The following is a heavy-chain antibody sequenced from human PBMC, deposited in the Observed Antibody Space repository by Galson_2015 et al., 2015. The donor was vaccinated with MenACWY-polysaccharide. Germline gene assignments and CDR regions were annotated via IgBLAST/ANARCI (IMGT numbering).Heavy chain of an antibody. CDR3: AGVPPAENYYKYGMDV. Sequence: SETLSLTCTVSGGSITSYYWLWIRQPPGKGLEWIGYIFHTGTIRYSPSLNSRITISLDRSNNQFSLKLSSVTAADTAVYYCAGVPPAENYYKYGMDVWGQGTTVTVSS. CDR1: GGSITSYY. D-gene: IGHD2-2*01. V-gene: IGHV4-59*01. CDR2: IFHTGTI. J-gene: IGHJ6*02.